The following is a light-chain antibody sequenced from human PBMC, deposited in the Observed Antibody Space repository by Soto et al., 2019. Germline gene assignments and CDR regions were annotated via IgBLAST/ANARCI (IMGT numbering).Light chain of an antibody. V-gene: IGKV3-20*01. J-gene: IGKJ1*01. CDR1: QSVSSSY. CDR3: QQSYSIPRT. Sequence: EIVLTQSPGTLSLSPGERATLSCRASQSVSSSYLAWYQQKPGQAPRLLIYGASSRATGVPDRFSGSGSGTDFTLTISSLQPEDFATYYCQQSYSIPRTFGQGTKVDIK. CDR2: GAS.